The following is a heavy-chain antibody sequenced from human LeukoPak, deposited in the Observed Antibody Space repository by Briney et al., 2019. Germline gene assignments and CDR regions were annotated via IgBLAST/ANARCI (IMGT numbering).Heavy chain of an antibody. V-gene: IGHV3-23*01. CDR1: GFTFSSHA. J-gene: IGHJ5*02. Sequence: PGGSLRLSCAASGFTFSSHAMSWVRRAPGKGLEWVSGLIENGATTYYADSVKGRFTISRDNSRNTMYLQMNSLRVEDTAVYYCAKDRYQLLWLPNNWFDPWGQGTLVTVSS. D-gene: IGHD2-2*01. CDR2: LIENGATT. CDR3: AKDRYQLLWLPNNWFDP.